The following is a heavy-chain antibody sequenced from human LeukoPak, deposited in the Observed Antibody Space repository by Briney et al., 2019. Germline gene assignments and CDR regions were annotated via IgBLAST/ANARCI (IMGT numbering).Heavy chain of an antibody. CDR3: AKVNVLRFLEWFPYNWFDP. J-gene: IGHJ5*02. CDR2: SSGSGGST. CDR1: GFTFSSYA. V-gene: IGHV3-23*01. D-gene: IGHD3-3*01. Sequence: GGSLRLSCAASGFTFSSYAMTWVRQVPGKGREWLSASSGSGGSTYYADSVKGRFTISRDNSKNTMYLQMNSLRAEDTAVYYCAKVNVLRFLEWFPYNWFDPWGQGTLVTVSS.